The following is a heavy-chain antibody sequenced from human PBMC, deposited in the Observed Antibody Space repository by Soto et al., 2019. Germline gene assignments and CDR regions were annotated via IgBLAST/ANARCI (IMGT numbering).Heavy chain of an antibody. CDR1: GFTFSSYS. J-gene: IGHJ5*02. CDR3: ARVDCSSTSCYANWFDP. CDR2: ISSSSSYI. Sequence: GSLRLSCAASGFTFSSYSMNWVRQAPGKGLEWVSSISSSSSYIYYADSVKGRFTISRDNAKNSLYLQMNSLRAEDTAVYYCARVDCSSTSCYANWFDPSGQGTLVTVSS. D-gene: IGHD2-2*01. V-gene: IGHV3-21*01.